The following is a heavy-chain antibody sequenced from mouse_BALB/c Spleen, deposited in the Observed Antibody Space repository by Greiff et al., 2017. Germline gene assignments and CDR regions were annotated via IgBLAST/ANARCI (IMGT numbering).Heavy chain of an antibody. CDR3: ARCDYGFAY. CDR1: GYSITSDYA. D-gene: IGHD1-2*01. V-gene: IGHV3-2*02. Sequence: EVNLVESGPGLVKPSQSLSLTCTVTGYSITSDYAWNWIRQFPGNKLEWMGYISYSGSTSYNPSLKSRISITRDTSKNQFFLQLNSVTTEDTATYYCARCDYGFAYWGQGTLVTVSA. CDR2: ISYSGST. J-gene: IGHJ3*01.